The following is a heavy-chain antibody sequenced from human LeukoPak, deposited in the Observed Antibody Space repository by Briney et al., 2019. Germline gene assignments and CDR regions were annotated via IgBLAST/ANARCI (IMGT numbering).Heavy chain of an antibody. D-gene: IGHD3-9*01. V-gene: IGHV3-33*01. CDR2: IRYDGSNK. J-gene: IGHJ6*04. Sequence: GGSLRLSCAASGFTFSSYGMHWVRQAPGKGLEWVAVIRYDGSNKYYADSVKGRFTISRDNSRNTLYLQMNSLRAEDTAVYYCARDGDYDILIGYYYGMDVWGKGTTVTVSS. CDR3: ARDGDYDILIGYYYGMDV. CDR1: GFTFSSYG.